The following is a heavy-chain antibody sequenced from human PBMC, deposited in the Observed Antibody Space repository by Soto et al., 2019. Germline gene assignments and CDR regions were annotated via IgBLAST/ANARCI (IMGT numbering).Heavy chain of an antibody. V-gene: IGHV3-7*03. CDR2: IKQDGSEK. J-gene: IGHJ6*02. D-gene: IGHD6-13*01. CDR1: GFTFSSYW. Sequence: LRLSCAASGFTFSSYWMSWVRQAPGKGLEWVANIKQDGSEKYYVDSVKGRFTISRDDAKNSLYLQMNSLRAEDTAVYYCARDWHYSSSWYRDYYYGMDVWGQGTTVTVSS. CDR3: ARDWHYSSSWYRDYYYGMDV.